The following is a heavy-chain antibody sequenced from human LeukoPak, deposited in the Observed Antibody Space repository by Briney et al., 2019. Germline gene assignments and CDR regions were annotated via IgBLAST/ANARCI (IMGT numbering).Heavy chain of an antibody. V-gene: IGHV3-74*01. D-gene: IGHD4-17*01. CDR2: INRDGRST. CDR3: ALPLRDGDFYFDY. CDR1: GFTFSNYG. Sequence: GGSLRLSCAASGFTFSNYGMHSVRPAPGKGLVWVSPINRDGRSTNYADSVKGRFTISRDNAKNTVFLQMSSLRAEDTAVYYCALPLRDGDFYFDYWGQGALVTVSS. J-gene: IGHJ4*02.